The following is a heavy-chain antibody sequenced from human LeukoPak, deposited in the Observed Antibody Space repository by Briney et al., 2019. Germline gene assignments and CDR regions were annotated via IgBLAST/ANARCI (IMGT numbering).Heavy chain of an antibody. CDR3: ARHSSGWYLFDY. Sequence: SETLSLTCTVSGGSISSYYWSWIRQPPGKGLEWIGYIYYSGSTNYNPSLKSRVTISVDTSKNQFSLKLSSVTAADTAVYCCARHSSGWYLFDYWGQGTLVTVSS. CDR1: GGSISSYY. J-gene: IGHJ4*02. CDR2: IYYSGST. D-gene: IGHD6-19*01. V-gene: IGHV4-59*08.